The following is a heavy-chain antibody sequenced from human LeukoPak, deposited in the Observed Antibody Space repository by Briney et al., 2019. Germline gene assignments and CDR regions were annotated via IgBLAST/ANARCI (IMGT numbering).Heavy chain of an antibody. D-gene: IGHD3-10*01. Sequence: TLSLTCTVSGGSISSGSYYWRWIRQPAGKGLEWIGRIYTSGSTNYNPSLKSRVTISVDTSKNQFSLKLSSVTAADTAVYYCARSRMVRGVIEFDPWGQGTLVTVSS. V-gene: IGHV4-61*02. J-gene: IGHJ5*02. CDR3: ARSRMVRGVIEFDP. CDR2: IYTSGST. CDR1: GGSISSGSYY.